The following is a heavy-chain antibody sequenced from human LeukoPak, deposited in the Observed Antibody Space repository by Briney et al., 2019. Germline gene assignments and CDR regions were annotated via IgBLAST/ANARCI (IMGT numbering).Heavy chain of an antibody. D-gene: IGHD3-10*01. CDR3: ARDLSGRYAFDI. V-gene: IGHV3-66*01. CDR2: IYSGGST. CDR1: GFTVSSNY. J-gene: IGHJ3*02. Sequence: GGSLRLSWADSGFTVSSNYMRWVRQAPGKGLEWVSVIYSGGSTHYADSVKGRFTISRDNAKNSLYLQMNSLRDEDTAVYYCARDLSGRYAFDIWGQGTMVTVSS.